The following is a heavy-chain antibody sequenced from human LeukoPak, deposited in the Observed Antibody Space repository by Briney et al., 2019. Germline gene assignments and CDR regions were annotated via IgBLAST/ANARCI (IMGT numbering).Heavy chain of an antibody. Sequence: PSETLSLTCTVSGGSISSSSYYWGWIRQPPGKGLEWIGSIYYSGSTYYNPSLKSRVTISVDTSKNQLSLKLSSVTAADTAVYYCARLSLESLDYWGQGTLVTVSS. J-gene: IGHJ4*02. CDR3: ARLSLESLDY. D-gene: IGHD1-1*01. CDR2: IYYSGST. CDR1: GGSISSSSYY. V-gene: IGHV4-39*01.